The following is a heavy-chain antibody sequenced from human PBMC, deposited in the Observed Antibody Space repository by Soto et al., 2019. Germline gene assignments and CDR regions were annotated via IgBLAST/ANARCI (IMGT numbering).Heavy chain of an antibody. CDR2: IIPIFGTA. Sequence: QVQLVQSGAEVKKPGSSVKVSCKASGGTFSSYAISWVRQAPGRGLEWMGGIIPIFGTANYAKKFEGRVTINAHKYTSTAYMELRSLRSEYTAVYYCARGNDYPHARYYGMDVWGQGTTVTVSS. CDR1: GGTFSSYA. D-gene: IGHD3-16*01. J-gene: IGHJ6*02. CDR3: ARGNDYPHARYYGMDV. V-gene: IGHV1-69*06.